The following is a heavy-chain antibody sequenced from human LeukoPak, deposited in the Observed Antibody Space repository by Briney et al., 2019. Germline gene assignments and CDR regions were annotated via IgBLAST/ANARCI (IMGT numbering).Heavy chain of an antibody. CDR1: GFTFSSYD. D-gene: IGHD4-23*01. V-gene: IGHV3-48*03. J-gene: IGHJ4*02. CDR2: ISSSGDVI. Sequence: GGSLRLSCAAPGFTFSSYDMNWVRQAPGKGLEWVSYISSSGDVIYYADSVKGRFTISRENAKNSVYLQMNSLRAEDTALYYCARDHYGSKHFDSWGQGTLVTVSS. CDR3: ARDHYGSKHFDS.